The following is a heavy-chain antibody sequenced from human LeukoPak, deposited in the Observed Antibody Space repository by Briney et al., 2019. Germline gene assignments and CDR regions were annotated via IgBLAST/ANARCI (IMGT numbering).Heavy chain of an antibody. CDR1: GYTFTSYA. CDR3: ARGESVLRYFDWLLATGVDVTMDY. V-gene: IGHV7-4-1*02. D-gene: IGHD3-9*01. CDR2: IHTKTGNP. J-gene: IGHJ4*02. Sequence: ASVKVSCKASGYTFTSYAMAWVRQAPGQGLEWMGWIHTKTGNPTYAQAFTGRLVFSLDTSVSTSYLQINSLKAEDTAVYYCARGESVLRYFDWLLATGVDVTMDYWGQGTLVTVSS.